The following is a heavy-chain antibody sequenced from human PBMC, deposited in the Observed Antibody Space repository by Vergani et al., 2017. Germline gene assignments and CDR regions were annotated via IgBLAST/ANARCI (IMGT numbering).Heavy chain of an antibody. D-gene: IGHD2-2*01. CDR1: GFTFSSYA. J-gene: IGHJ4*02. V-gene: IGHV3-23*01. CDR3: ARDHCSSTSCYSDY. Sequence: EVQLLESGGGLVQPGGSLRLSCAASGFTFSSYAMSWVRQAPGKGLEWVSAISGSGGSIYYADSVKGRFTISRDNAKNSLYLQMNSLRAEDTAVYYCARDHCSSTSCYSDYWGQGTLVTVSS. CDR2: ISGSGGSI.